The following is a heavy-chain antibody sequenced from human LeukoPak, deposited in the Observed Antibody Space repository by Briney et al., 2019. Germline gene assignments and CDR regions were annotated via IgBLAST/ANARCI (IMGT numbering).Heavy chain of an antibody. J-gene: IGHJ4*02. CDR3: AKQVGATPYFDY. D-gene: IGHD1-26*01. V-gene: IGHV6-1*01. Sequence: KRSQTLSLTCAISGDSVSSNSAAGNWIRQSPSRGLEWLGRTYYRSKWYNDYAVSVKSRININPDTSKNQFSLQLNSVTPEDTAVYYCAKQVGATPYFDYWGQGTLVTVSS. CDR2: TYYRSKWYN. CDR1: GDSVSSNSAA.